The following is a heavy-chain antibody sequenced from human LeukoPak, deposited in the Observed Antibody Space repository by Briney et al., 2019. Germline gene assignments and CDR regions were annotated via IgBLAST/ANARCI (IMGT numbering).Heavy chain of an antibody. CDR2: IIPIFGTA. J-gene: IGHJ4*02. D-gene: IGHD3-22*01. CDR1: GGTFSSYA. CDR3: ARGDYYDSSGYYLQLDY. V-gene: IGHV1-69*05. Sequence: SVKVSCKASGGTFSSYAISWVRQAPGQGLEWMGGIIPIFGTANYAQKFQGRVTITTDESTSTAYMELSSLRSEDTAVHYCARGDYYDSSGYYLQLDYWGQGTLVTVSS.